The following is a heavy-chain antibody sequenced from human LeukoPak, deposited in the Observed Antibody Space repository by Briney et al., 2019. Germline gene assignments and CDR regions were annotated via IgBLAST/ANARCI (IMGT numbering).Heavy chain of an antibody. J-gene: IGHJ4*02. CDR2: IWYDGSNK. V-gene: IGHV3-33*01. D-gene: IGHD3-10*01. CDR1: GFTFSSYG. Sequence: GGSLRLSCAASGFTFSSYGMHWVRQAPGKGLEWVAVIWYDGSNKYYAASVKGRFTISRDNSKNTLYLQMNSLRAEDTAVYYCARDSRIYYYGSGSLDYWGQGTLVTVSS. CDR3: ARDSRIYYYGSGSLDY.